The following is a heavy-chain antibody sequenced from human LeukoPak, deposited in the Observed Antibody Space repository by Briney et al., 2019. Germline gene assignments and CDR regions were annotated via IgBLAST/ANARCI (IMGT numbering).Heavy chain of an antibody. CDR3: ARGRVTFSFSSGLGY. J-gene: IGHJ4*02. Sequence: ASVKVSCKASGNTLTSYYMHWVRQAPGQGLEWMGIINPSGGGTTYAQKFQGRVTMTRDTSTSTVYMELSSLRSEDTAVYFCARGRVTFSFSSGLGYWGQVTLVTVSS. D-gene: IGHD6-6*01. CDR1: GNTLTSYY. V-gene: IGHV1-46*03. CDR2: INPSGGGT.